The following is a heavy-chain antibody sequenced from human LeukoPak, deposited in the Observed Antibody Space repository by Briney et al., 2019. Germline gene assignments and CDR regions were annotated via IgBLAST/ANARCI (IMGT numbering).Heavy chain of an antibody. CDR1: GYTFTSYG. J-gene: IGHJ4*02. D-gene: IGHD3-3*01. CDR2: ISAYNGNT. V-gene: IGHV1-18*01. CDR3: ARSRITIFGVVTAPLALYYFGY. Sequence: ASVKVSCKASGYTFTSYGISWVRQAPGQGLEWMGWISAYNGNTNYAQKLQGRVTMTTDTSTSTAYMELRSLRSDDTAVYYCARSRITIFGVVTAPLALYYFGYWGQGTLVTVSS.